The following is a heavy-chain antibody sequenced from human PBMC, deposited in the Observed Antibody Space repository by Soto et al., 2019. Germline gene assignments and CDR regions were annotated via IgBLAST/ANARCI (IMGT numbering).Heavy chain of an antibody. J-gene: IGHJ4*02. D-gene: IGHD2-8*01. CDR2: ISYDGTNE. V-gene: IGHV3-30*01. Sequence: HVQLGESGGGVVQPGRSLRLSCAASGFTFSTSAMHWVRQAPGKGLEWVAVISYDGTNEHYEDSVKGRFTVSRDNSRNTLSLQMNSLRHEDTAMYYCVASVFSFDYWGQGSLVTVSS. CDR3: VASVFSFDY. CDR1: GFTFSTSA.